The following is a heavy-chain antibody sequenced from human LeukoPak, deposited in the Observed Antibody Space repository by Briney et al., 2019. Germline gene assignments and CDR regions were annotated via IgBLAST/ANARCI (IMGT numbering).Heavy chain of an antibody. V-gene: IGHV7-4-1*02. J-gene: IGHJ4*02. CDR2: IHPSTGNP. D-gene: IGHD2-21*01. CDR3: ARLGMGECFDN. Sequence: ASVKVSCKASGYSFSNYAMNWVRQAPGQGLEFMGWIHPSTGNPAYAQGFSGRFVFSLDTSVSTAYLQISSLKSEDTAVYYCARLGMGECFDNWGQGTLVTVSS. CDR1: GYSFSNYA.